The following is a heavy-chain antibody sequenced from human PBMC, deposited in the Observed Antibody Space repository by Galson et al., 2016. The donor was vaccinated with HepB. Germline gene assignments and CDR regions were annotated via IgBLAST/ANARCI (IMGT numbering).Heavy chain of an antibody. CDR2: ISVDGINH. CDR1: GFELSYNV. D-gene: IGHD1-1*01. V-gene: IGHV3-30*03. J-gene: IGHJ4*02. Sequence: SLRLSCAASGFELSYNVIHWVRQAPGKGLEWLSLISVDGINHPHADSVKGRFTISRDNSKNTLYLQMNSLRAEDTAVYYCARVLGGTSTGYFYLWGQGTLVTVSS. CDR3: ARVLGGTSTGYFYL.